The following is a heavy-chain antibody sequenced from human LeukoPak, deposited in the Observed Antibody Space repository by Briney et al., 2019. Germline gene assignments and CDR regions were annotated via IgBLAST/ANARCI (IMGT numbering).Heavy chain of an antibody. CDR1: GFSFSSYA. CDR2: IGGSGAIT. D-gene: IGHD6-13*01. V-gene: IGHV3-23*01. CDR3: ARCFGVPSAGNFDF. Sequence: HPGGSLRLSCAASGFSFSSYAMTWVRQAPGKGLEWVSGIGGSGAITSYADSVTGRFTSSRDNSKNTLYLLMNSLRAEDTAIYFCARCFGVPSAGNFDFWGRGTLVTVSS. J-gene: IGHJ4*02.